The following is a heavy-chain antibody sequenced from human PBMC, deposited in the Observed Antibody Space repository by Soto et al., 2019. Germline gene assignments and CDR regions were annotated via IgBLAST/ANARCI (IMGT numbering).Heavy chain of an antibody. D-gene: IGHD3-16*01. Sequence: GGSLRLSCAASGFTFSSYAMSWVRQAPGKGLEWVSAISGSGGSTYYADSVKGRFTISRDNSKNTLYLQMNSLRAEDPTVYYCAKDAYVTPEGGAFDIWGQGTMVTVSS. CDR3: AKDAYVTPEGGAFDI. V-gene: IGHV3-23*01. CDR1: GFTFSSYA. J-gene: IGHJ3*02. CDR2: ISGSGGST.